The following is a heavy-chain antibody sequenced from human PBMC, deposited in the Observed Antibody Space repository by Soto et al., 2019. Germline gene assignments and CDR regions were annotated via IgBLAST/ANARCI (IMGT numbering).Heavy chain of an antibody. CDR1: GFTFSNYW. V-gene: IGHV3-74*01. CDR3: VRDHRRDY. Sequence: EVQLVESGGGLVQPGGSLRLSCAASGFTFSNYWMHWVRQAPGKGLVWVSRISSDGGSTDYADYVKGRFTISRDNAKNTLYRQMNSLRADDTAVYYCVRDHRRDYWGQGTLVTVSS. CDR2: ISSDGGST. J-gene: IGHJ4*02.